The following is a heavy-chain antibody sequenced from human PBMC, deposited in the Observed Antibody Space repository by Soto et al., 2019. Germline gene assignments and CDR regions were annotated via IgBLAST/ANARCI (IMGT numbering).Heavy chain of an antibody. J-gene: IGHJ4*02. CDR1: GGTFSSYA. V-gene: IGHV1-69*13. D-gene: IGHD3-22*01. Sequence: SVKVSCKASGGTFSSYAISWVRQAPGQGLEWMGGIIPIFGTANYAQKFQGRVTITADESTSTAYMELSSLRSEDTAVYYCASADDSSRYFNYFDYWGQGTLVTVSS. CDR3: ASADDSSRYFNYFDY. CDR2: IIPIFGTA.